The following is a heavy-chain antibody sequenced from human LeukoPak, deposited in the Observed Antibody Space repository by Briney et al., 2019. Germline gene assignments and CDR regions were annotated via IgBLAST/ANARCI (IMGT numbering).Heavy chain of an antibody. Sequence: GGSLRLSCVASGFTFSDYYMSWIRQAPGKGLEWVSYISSSSDTIYYADSVKGRFTISRDNAKNSLYLQMNSLRAEDTAVYFCTTESGTYSGTCFDYRGQGTLVTVSS. V-gene: IGHV3-11*04. J-gene: IGHJ4*02. CDR1: GFTFSDYY. CDR3: TTESGTYSGTCFDY. D-gene: IGHD1-26*01. CDR2: ISSSSDTI.